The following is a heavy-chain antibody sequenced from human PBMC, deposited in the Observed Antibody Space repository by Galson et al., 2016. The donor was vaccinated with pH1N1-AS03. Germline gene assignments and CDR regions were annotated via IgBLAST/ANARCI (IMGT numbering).Heavy chain of an antibody. CDR2: IYSGGTT. Sequence: SLRLSCAASGFTVSSSHMNWVRQAPGKGLEWVSIIYSGGTTYYADSVKGRFIVSRDNSKNTLYPQMNSLRAEDTAVYYCVRDFRWGGNSGYWGQGTLVTVSS. J-gene: IGHJ4*02. CDR3: VRDFRWGGNSGY. V-gene: IGHV3-66*01. D-gene: IGHD4-23*01. CDR1: GFTVSSSH.